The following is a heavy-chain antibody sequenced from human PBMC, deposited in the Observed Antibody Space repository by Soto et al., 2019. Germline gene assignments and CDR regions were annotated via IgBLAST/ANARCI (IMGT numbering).Heavy chain of an antibody. CDR1: GGSFTGYF. CDR3: ARGSTTEKVDS. V-gene: IGHV4-34*01. Sequence: PSETLSLTCAVSGGSFTGYFWSWIRQSPGTGLEWNGEMTPSGGTNYNPSLKSRLTISADTSMNQFSLALTSVTAADTAMYYCARGSTTEKVDSWGQGILVTVAS. J-gene: IGHJ4*02. CDR2: MTPSGGT.